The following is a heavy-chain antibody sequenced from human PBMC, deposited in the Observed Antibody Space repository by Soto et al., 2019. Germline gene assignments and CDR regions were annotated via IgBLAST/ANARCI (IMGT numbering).Heavy chain of an antibody. D-gene: IGHD2-2*01. Sequence: PXATLSLTCAVYGGSFSGYYWSWIRQPPGKGLEWIGEINHSGSTNYNPSLKSRVTISVDTSKNQFSLKLSSVTAADTAVYYCAREGGSTSLYYYYGMDVWGQGTTVTVSS. J-gene: IGHJ6*02. CDR2: INHSGST. V-gene: IGHV4-34*01. CDR3: AREGGSTSLYYYYGMDV. CDR1: GGSFSGYY.